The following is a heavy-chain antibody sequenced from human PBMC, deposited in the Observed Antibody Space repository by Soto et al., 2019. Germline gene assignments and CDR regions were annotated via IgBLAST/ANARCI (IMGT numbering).Heavy chain of an antibody. CDR1: GYTFTSYY. D-gene: IGHD3-3*01. CDR3: AREPVGKKKYYDFWSGSLSDYYYYGMDV. Sequence: ASVKVSCKASGYTFTSYYMHWVRQAPGQGLEWMGIINPSGGSTSYAQKFQGRVTMTRDTSTSTVYMELSSLRSEDTAVYYCAREPVGKKKYYDFWSGSLSDYYYYGMDVWGQGTTATVSS. CDR2: INPSGGST. V-gene: IGHV1-46*01. J-gene: IGHJ6*02.